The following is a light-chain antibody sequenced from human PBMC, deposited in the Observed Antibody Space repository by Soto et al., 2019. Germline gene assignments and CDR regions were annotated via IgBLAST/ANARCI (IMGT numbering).Light chain of an antibody. J-gene: IGKJ2*01. CDR2: GAS. CDR1: QSVSSSY. V-gene: IGKV3-20*01. Sequence: EIVLTQSPGTLSLSPGERATLSCRASQSVSSSYLAWYQKKPGQAPRLLIYGASSRATGIPDRFSGSGSGTDFTLTSSRLEHEDFAVYYCQQYGSSSYTFGQGTKLEIK. CDR3: QQYGSSSYT.